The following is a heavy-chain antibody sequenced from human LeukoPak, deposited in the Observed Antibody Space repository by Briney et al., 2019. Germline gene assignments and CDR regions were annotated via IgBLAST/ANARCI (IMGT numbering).Heavy chain of an antibody. J-gene: IGHJ4*02. V-gene: IGHV4-31*11. D-gene: IGHD3-10*01. Sequence: SETLSLTCAVSGGSISTSEDHWTWIRQLPGKGLEWIGYTSNSGYPDSNPSLKSRVTISLDTSKNKFSLKLTSVTAADTAVYYCAREPTQPLRFGEFHPFDIWRLGTLVTVSS. CDR1: GGSISTSEDH. CDR3: AREPTQPLRFGEFHPFDI. CDR2: TSNSGYP.